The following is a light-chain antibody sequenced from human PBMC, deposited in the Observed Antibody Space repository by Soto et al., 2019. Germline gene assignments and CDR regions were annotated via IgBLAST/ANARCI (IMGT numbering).Light chain of an antibody. V-gene: IGKV1-9*01. Sequence: DIQLTQSPSFLSASVGDRVTITCRASQGISSYLAWYQQKSGKAPKLLIYVASTLQSGVPSRFSGSGSETEFTLTISSLQPEDFATYYCQQFSAYPLTFGGGTKVEIK. CDR2: VAS. CDR1: QGISSY. J-gene: IGKJ4*01. CDR3: QQFSAYPLT.